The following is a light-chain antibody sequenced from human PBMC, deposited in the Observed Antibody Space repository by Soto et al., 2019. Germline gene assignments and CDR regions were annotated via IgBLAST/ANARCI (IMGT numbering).Light chain of an antibody. J-gene: IGKJ1*01. V-gene: IGKV3-15*01. CDR1: QCVDIS. Sequence: QWPDTLTVSGVDRVTISCRAIQCVDISLAWYQQIAVQGPMLLVYGASTKATDMPGRFSGRGSGTEFTLTISSLQSEDFAVYYCHQYGISPPRTFGQGTKV. CDR3: HQYGISPPRT. CDR2: GAS.